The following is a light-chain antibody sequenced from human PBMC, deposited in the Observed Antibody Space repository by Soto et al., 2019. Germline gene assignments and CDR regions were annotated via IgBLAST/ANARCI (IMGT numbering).Light chain of an antibody. Sequence: QSVLTQPPSMSGAPGQRVTISCTGSSSDIGAGYDVHWYQQFPGTAPKLLIYSNITRPSGVPDRFSGSKSGTSASLAITGLQAEDAADYYCQSYDSSLGGSKGVFGGGTKVTVL. CDR3: QSYDSSLGGSKGV. CDR1: SSDIGAGYD. CDR2: SNI. J-gene: IGLJ3*02. V-gene: IGLV1-40*01.